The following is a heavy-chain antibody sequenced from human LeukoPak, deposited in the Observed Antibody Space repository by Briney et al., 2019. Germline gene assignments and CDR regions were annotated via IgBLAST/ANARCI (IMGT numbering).Heavy chain of an antibody. CDR1: GYTFTGYY. Sequence: ASVTVSCKASGYTFTGYYMHWVRQAPGQGLEWMGWINPNSGGTNYAQKFQGRVTMTRDTSISTAYMELSSLRSHDTAVYSCARSRGYCSGGSCYSYYYYGMDVWGQGTTVTVSS. D-gene: IGHD2-15*01. J-gene: IGHJ6*02. V-gene: IGHV1-2*02. CDR3: ARSRGYCSGGSCYSYYYYGMDV. CDR2: INPNSGGT.